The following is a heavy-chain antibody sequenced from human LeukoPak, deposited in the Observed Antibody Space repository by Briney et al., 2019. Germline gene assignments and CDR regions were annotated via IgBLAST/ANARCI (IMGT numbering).Heavy chain of an antibody. V-gene: IGHV3-7*01. J-gene: IGHJ4*02. D-gene: IGHD3-22*01. Sequence: PGGSLRLSCAASGFTFSSYCMSWVRQAPGKGLEWVSDIKQDGSEKYYVDSVKGRFTISRDNAKNSLYLQMSSLRDEDTDVYYCARDRGNWYYYDSSGSYFDTLGYWGQGTLVTVSS. CDR2: IKQDGSEK. CDR1: GFTFSSYC. CDR3: ARDRGNWYYYDSSGSYFDTLGY.